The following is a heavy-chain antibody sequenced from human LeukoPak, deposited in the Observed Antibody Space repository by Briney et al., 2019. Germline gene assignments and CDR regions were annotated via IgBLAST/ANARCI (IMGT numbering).Heavy chain of an antibody. J-gene: IGHJ4*02. CDR2: ISHDGSNK. Sequence: GGSLRLSCAASGFSFSTYGMHWVRQAPGKGLEWVAVISHDGSNKYYADAVKGRFTISRDNSKNTLDLQMNSLRGEDTAVYYCAKDLRGFLYYFDYWGQGILVTVSS. D-gene: IGHD5-12*01. CDR3: AKDLRGFLYYFDY. CDR1: GFSFSTYG. V-gene: IGHV3-30*18.